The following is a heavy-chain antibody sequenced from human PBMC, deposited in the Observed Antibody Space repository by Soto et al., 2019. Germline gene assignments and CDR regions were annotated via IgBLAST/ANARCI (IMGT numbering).Heavy chain of an antibody. D-gene: IGHD6-6*01. CDR1: GGSFSGYY. V-gene: IGHV4-34*01. CDR2: INHSGST. CDR3: ASYKLVWDAFDI. J-gene: IGHJ3*02. Sequence: SETLSLTCAVYGGSFSGYYWSWIRQPPGKGLEWIGEINHSGSTNYNPSLKSRVTISVDTSKNQFPLKLSSVTAADTAVYYCASYKLVWDAFDIWGQGTMVTVSS.